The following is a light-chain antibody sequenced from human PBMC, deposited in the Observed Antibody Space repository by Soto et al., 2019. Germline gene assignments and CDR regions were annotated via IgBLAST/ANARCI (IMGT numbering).Light chain of an antibody. J-gene: IGKJ1*01. V-gene: IGKV1-33*01. CDR3: QQYDNLPPTWT. Sequence: DIQMTQSPSSLSASVGDRVTNTCRASHNMKTWLNWYQQRPGKAPKLLIYAASSLHSGVPSRFSGGGSGTHFTFTISNLQPEDIATYYCQQYDNLPPTWTFGQGTKVEIE. CDR1: HNMKTW. CDR2: AAS.